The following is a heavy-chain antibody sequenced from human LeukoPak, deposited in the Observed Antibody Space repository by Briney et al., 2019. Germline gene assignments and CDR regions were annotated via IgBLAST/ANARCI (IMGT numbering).Heavy chain of an antibody. CDR3: AREIGPRQLHLWGSAFDY. CDR2: INPSGGGT. CDR1: GYTFTGYY. J-gene: IGHJ4*02. V-gene: IGHV1-46*01. Sequence: ASVKVSCKASGYTFTGYYMHWVRQATGQGLEWMGIINPSGGGTSYAQKFQGRLTMTRDTSTTTVYMELSSLRSEDTAMYYCAREIGPRQLHLWGSAFDYWGQGTLVTVSS. D-gene: IGHD5-18*01.